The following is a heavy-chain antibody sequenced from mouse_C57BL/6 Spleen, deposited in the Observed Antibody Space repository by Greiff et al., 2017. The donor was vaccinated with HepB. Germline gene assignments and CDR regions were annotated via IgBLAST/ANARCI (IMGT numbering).Heavy chain of an antibody. Sequence: DVMLVESGGGLVQPGGSLKLSCAASGFTFSDYYMYWVRQTPEKRLEWVAYISNGGGSTYYPDTVKGRFTISRDNAKNTLYLQMSRLKSEDTAMYYCARRLRRYYAMDYWGQGTSVTVSS. CDR1: GFTFSDYY. CDR2: ISNGGGST. V-gene: IGHV5-12*01. D-gene: IGHD2-12*01. CDR3: ARRLRRYYAMDY. J-gene: IGHJ4*01.